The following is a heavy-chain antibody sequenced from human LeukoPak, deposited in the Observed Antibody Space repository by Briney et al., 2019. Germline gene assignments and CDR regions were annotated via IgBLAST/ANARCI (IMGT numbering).Heavy chain of an antibody. Sequence: SETLSLTCAVYGWSFNDHYWNWIRQTPGKGLEWIGDINARGGTNFNPSLKSRVTISVDTSKNQFSLTLRSMIAADTAVYYCARGQVPAARGYNWFDPWGQGTLVTVSS. CDR1: GWSFNDHY. D-gene: IGHD2-2*01. CDR2: INARGGT. CDR3: ARGQVPAARGYNWFDP. V-gene: IGHV4-34*01. J-gene: IGHJ5*02.